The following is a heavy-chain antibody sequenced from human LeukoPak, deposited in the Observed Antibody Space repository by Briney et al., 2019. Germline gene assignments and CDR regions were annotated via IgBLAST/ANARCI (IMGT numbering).Heavy chain of an antibody. J-gene: IGHJ3*02. CDR3: ARASPPSPNTMVRGVMLGAFDI. CDR1: GGTFSSDD. CDR2: SIPLCGTA. Sequence: ASVKVTCKASGGTFSSDDISGWLREPGGEGEERGGSIPLCGTANYDQKLQGRVTITADESTSPAYMELSTLKSEDTAVYYCARASPPSPNTMVRGVMLGAFDIWGQGTMVTVSS. V-gene: IGHV1-69*13. D-gene: IGHD3-10*01.